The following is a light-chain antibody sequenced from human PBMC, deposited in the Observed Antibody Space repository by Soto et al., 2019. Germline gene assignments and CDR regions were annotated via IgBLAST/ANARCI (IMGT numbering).Light chain of an antibody. CDR1: NSNLGAGYD. J-gene: IGLJ3*02. CDR3: QAYDYSLTAFV. Sequence: QAVVTQPPSVSGAPGQRVTISCTGNNSNLGAGYDVHWYQQLPGAAPKLVIFGNRNRPSGVPERFSGSKSGTSASLAITGLQAEDEAAYYCQAYDYSLTAFVFGGGTKLTVL. CDR2: GNR. V-gene: IGLV1-40*01.